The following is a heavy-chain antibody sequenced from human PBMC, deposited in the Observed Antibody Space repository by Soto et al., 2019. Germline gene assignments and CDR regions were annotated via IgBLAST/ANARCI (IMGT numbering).Heavy chain of an antibody. V-gene: IGHV4-34*01. CDR1: GGSITIGGYY. J-gene: IGHJ4*02. D-gene: IGHD5-12*01. CDR2: INHSGST. Sequence: SETLSLTCTVSGGSITIGGYYWSWIRQPPGKGLEWIGEINHSGSTNYNPSLKSRVTISVDTSKNQFSLKLSSVTAADTAVYYCARGAFMATESHPFIDYWGQGTLVTVSS. CDR3: ARGAFMATESHPFIDY.